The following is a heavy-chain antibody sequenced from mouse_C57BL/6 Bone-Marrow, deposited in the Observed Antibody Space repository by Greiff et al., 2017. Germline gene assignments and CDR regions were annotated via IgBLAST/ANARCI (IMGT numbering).Heavy chain of an antibody. CDR2: IHPNSGST. J-gene: IGHJ1*03. CDR1: GYTFTSYW. D-gene: IGHD1-1*01. V-gene: IGHV1-64*01. Sequence: QVQLQQPGAELVKPGASVKLSCKASGYTFTSYWMHWVKQRPGQGLEWIGMIHPNSGSTNYNEKFKSKATLTVDKSSSTAYMQLSSLTSEDSAVYYCARGCSSFWYFDVWGTGTTVTVSS. CDR3: ARGCSSFWYFDV.